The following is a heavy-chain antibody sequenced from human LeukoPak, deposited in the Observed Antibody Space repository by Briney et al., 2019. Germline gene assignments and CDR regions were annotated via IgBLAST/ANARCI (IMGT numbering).Heavy chain of an antibody. D-gene: IGHD2-2*01. CDR1: GYTFTSYY. J-gene: IGHJ4*02. CDR2: INPSGGST. V-gene: IGHV1-46*03. CDR3: ATDRGVVVPAATLGVLDY. Sequence: ASVKVSCKASGYTFTSYYMHWVRQAPGQGLEWMGIINPSGGSTSYAQKFQGRVTMTRDTSTSTVYMELSSLRSEDTAVYYCATDRGVVVPAATLGVLDYWGQGTLVTVSS.